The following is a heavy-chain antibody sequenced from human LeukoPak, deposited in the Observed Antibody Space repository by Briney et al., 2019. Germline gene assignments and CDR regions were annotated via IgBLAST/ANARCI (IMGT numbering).Heavy chain of an antibody. J-gene: IGHJ6*04. Sequence: ETLSLTCTVSGGSISSGSYYWGWIRQPPGKGLEWVSRINSDGSSTSYADSVKGRFTISRDNAKNTLYLQMNSLRAEDTAVYYCARGGPIFYYDMDVWGKGTTVTVSS. CDR3: ARGGPIFYYDMDV. CDR2: INSDGSST. CDR1: GGSISSGSYY. V-gene: IGHV3-74*01. D-gene: IGHD3-10*01.